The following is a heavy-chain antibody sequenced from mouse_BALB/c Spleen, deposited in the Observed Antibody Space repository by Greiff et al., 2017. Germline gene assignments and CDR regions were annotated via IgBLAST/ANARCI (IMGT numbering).Heavy chain of an antibody. Sequence: VQLKQSGPGLVKPSQSLSLTCTVTGYSITSDYAWNWIRQFPGNKLEWMGYISYSGSTSYNPSLKSRISITRDTSKNQFFLQLNSVTTEDTATYYCARAYYGKGTFAYWGQGTLVTVSA. CDR3: ARAYYGKGTFAY. D-gene: IGHD2-10*01. CDR2: ISYSGST. CDR1: GYSITSDYA. J-gene: IGHJ3*01. V-gene: IGHV3-2*02.